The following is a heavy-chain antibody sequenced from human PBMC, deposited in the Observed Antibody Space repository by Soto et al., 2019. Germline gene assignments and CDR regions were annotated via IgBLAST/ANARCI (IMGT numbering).Heavy chain of an antibody. V-gene: IGHV3-30*18. CDR2: ISYDESDI. Sequence: GSLRLSCAASVFTFSSYGMHWVRQAPGKGLEWVAVISYDESDIYYSDSLKGRFTISRDNSKNTLYLQMSSLRPEDTAVYYCTKDTGYCSGGRCYSTPYYYYYYGMDAWGQGTTVTVSS. J-gene: IGHJ6*02. CDR1: VFTFSSYG. CDR3: TKDTGYCSGGRCYSTPYYYYYYGMDA. D-gene: IGHD2-15*01.